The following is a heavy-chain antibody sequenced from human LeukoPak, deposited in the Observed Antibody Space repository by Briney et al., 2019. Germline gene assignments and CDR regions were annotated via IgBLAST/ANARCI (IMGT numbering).Heavy chain of an antibody. CDR3: ARGTGWAHFDY. CDR1: GDSVSRDSIP. Sequence: SQTLSLTCAISGDSVSRDSIPWNWIRQSPSRGLEWLGRTYYKSAWYNDYAVHMKSRITISPDTCKNQFSLQLNSVTPEDTAVYYCARGTGWAHFDYWGQGILVTVSS. CDR2: TYYKSAWYN. V-gene: IGHV6-1*01. D-gene: IGHD6-19*01. J-gene: IGHJ4*02.